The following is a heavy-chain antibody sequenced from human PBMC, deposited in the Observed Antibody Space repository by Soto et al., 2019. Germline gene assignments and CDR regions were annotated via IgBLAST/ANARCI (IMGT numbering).Heavy chain of an antibody. CDR2: IYYDDGST. D-gene: IGHD3-16*01. CDR1: GVTVSTNY. Sequence: EVQLVETGGGWIQPGGSLRLSCAVSGVTVSTNYMSWVRQAPGKGLEWVSVIYYDDGSTYYADSVKGRFSISRDSSRNTLYLQMNRLRADDTAVYYCESGQQVLLRYYDGLDLWGQGTTVTVSS. V-gene: IGHV3-53*02. CDR3: ESGQQVLLRYYDGLDL. J-gene: IGHJ6*02.